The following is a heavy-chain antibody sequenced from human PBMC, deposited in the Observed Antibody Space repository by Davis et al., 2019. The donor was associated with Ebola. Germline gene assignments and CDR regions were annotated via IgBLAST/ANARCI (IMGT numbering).Heavy chain of an antibody. V-gene: IGHV4-59*11. J-gene: IGHJ6*02. CDR3: ARDTRSGNYYWGSYYYYGMDV. Sequence: PSETLSLTCTVSGGSISSHYWSWIRQPPGKGLEWIGYIYYSGSTNYNPSLKSRVTISVDTSKNQFSLKLSSVTAADTAVYYCARDTRSGNYYWGSYYYYGMDVWGQGTTVTVSS. D-gene: IGHD3-10*01. CDR1: GGSISSHY. CDR2: IYYSGST.